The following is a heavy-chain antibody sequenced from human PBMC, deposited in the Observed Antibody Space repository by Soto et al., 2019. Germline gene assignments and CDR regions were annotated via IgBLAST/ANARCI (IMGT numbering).Heavy chain of an antibody. CDR3: ARDRDDYGSGNYYNRIDF. Sequence: QVQLVQSGAEVKKPGSSXXVSCKASGGIFSTYAISWLRQAPGQGLEWMGGIIPIFGTPNYAQKFQGRVTITADESTSTAYMELSRLRSEDTAVYYCARDRDDYGSGNYYNRIDFWGQGTLVTVSS. CDR1: GGIFSTYA. CDR2: IIPIFGTP. J-gene: IGHJ4*02. D-gene: IGHD3-10*01. V-gene: IGHV1-69*01.